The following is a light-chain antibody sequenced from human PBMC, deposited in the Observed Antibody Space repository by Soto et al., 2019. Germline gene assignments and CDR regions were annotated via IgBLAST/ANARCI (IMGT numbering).Light chain of an antibody. CDR1: QTVRDN. CDR2: GAT. J-gene: IGKJ2*01. CDR3: LQDYDFPYT. Sequence: EVVMTQSPATLSVSPGERATLSCRASQTVRDNLGWYQQKPGQPPRLLIYGATTRATGIPARFSGSGSGTEFTLTINDLQPEDVATYFCLQDYDFPYTFGQGTKLEI. V-gene: IGKV3D-15*01.